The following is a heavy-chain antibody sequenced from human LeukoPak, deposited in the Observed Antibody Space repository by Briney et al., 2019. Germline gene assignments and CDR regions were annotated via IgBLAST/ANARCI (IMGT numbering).Heavy chain of an antibody. CDR3: ANASAYGSGSYSKPCDY. D-gene: IGHD3-10*01. CDR2: ISGSGDST. J-gene: IGHJ4*02. CDR1: GFPFSSYA. Sequence: PGGSLRLSCAASGFPFSSYAMTWVRQAPGKGLEWVSAISGSGDSTYYADSVKGRFTISRDNSKNTLYLQMNSLRADDTAVYYCANASAYGSGSYSKPCDYWGQGTLVTVSS. V-gene: IGHV3-23*01.